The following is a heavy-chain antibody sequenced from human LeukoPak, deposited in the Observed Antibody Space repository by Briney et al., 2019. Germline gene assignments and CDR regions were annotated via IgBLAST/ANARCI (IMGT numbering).Heavy chain of an antibody. D-gene: IGHD6-13*01. CDR1: GGSISSGDYY. CDR3: ARGLGLVAAGRVNWFDP. V-gene: IGHV4-30-4*01. CDR2: IYYSGST. Sequence: SQTLSLTCTVSGGSISSGDYYWSWIRQPPGTGLEWIGYIYYSGSTYYNPSLKSRVTISVDTSKNQFSLKLSSVTAADTAVYYCARGLGLVAAGRVNWFDPWGQGTLVTVSS. J-gene: IGHJ5*02.